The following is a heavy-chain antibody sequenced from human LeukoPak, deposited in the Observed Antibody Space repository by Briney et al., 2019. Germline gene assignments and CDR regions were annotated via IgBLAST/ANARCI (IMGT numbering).Heavy chain of an antibody. D-gene: IGHD7-27*01. V-gene: IGHV3-21*01. CDR2: ISSSSSYI. CDR1: GFTFSSYS. J-gene: IGHJ4*02. Sequence: GGSLRLSCAASGFTFSSYSMNWVRQAPGKGLEWVSSISSSSSYIYYADSVKGRFTISRDNAKSSLYLQMNSLRAEDTAVYYCARIQTGDQSDYWGQGTLVTVSS. CDR3: ARIQTGDQSDY.